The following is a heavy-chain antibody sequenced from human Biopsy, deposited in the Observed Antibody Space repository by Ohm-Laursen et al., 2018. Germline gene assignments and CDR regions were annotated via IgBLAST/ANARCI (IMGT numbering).Heavy chain of an antibody. D-gene: IGHD2-2*02. V-gene: IGHV3-23*01. CDR1: GFTFSDYA. CDR3: AKGGYCTTSSCYMDLDY. Sequence: SLRLSCSASGFTFSDYAMNWVRQAPGKGLEWVSIISGSGGNTYYADSVRGRFTVSRDGSKSTLYLQMSSLSAEDTAFYYCAKGGYCTTSSCYMDLDYWGQGTLVTVSS. CDR2: ISGSGGNT. J-gene: IGHJ4*02.